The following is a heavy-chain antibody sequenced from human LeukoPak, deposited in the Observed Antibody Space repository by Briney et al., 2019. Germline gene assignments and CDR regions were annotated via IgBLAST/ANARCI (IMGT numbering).Heavy chain of an antibody. V-gene: IGHV3-33*01. D-gene: IGHD6-25*01. CDR1: GFTFSTYG. Sequence: GRSLRLSCVASGFTFSTYGMHWVRQTPGKGLEWVAVIWNDGSKKYYGDSVKGRFTISRDTSKNTLYLQMNSLRAEDTAVYYCARDSGHAFDIWGQGTMVTVSS. CDR3: ARDSGHAFDI. CDR2: IWNDGSKK. J-gene: IGHJ3*02.